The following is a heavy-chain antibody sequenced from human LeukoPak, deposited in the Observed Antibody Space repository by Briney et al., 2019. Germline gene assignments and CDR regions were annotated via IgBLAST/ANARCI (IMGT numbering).Heavy chain of an antibody. CDR2: ISAYNGNT. J-gene: IGHJ4*02. CDR1: GYTFTSYG. CDR3: ASGDCYDSSGYYPFDY. Sequence: ASVKVSCKASGYTFTSYGISWVRQAPGQGLEWMGWISAYNGNTNYAQKLQGRVTMTTDTSTSTAYMELRSLRSDDTAVYYCASGDCYDSSGYYPFDYWGQGTLVTVSS. D-gene: IGHD3-22*01. V-gene: IGHV1-18*01.